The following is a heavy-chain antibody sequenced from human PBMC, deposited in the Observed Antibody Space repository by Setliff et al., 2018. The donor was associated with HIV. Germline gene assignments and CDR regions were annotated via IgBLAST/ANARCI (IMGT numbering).Heavy chain of an antibody. D-gene: IGHD2-2*01. Sequence: SETLSLTCTVSGGSISSFSYYWAWIRQSPGKGLEWIGNIYTSGSTNYNPSLKSRVTISVDTSKNQFSLKLSSVTAADTAVYYCARLDCSSSSGFVDYWGQGTLVTVSS. CDR3: ARLDCSSSSGFVDY. V-gene: IGHV4-39*07. CDR1: GGSISSFSYY. J-gene: IGHJ4*02. CDR2: IYTSGST.